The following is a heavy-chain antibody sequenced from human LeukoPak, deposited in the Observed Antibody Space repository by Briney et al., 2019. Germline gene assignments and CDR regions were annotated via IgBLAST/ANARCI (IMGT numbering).Heavy chain of an antibody. Sequence: GGSLRLSCAASAFTFSNYAMNWVRQAPGKGLEWVSAISSSGDSTYYGDSVKGRFTISRDNSKNTLYLQMNSLRAEDTAVYYCAKEKQRNFDYWGQGTLVTVSS. CDR2: ISSSGDST. V-gene: IGHV3-23*01. CDR1: AFTFSNYA. J-gene: IGHJ4*02. CDR3: AKEKQRNFDY.